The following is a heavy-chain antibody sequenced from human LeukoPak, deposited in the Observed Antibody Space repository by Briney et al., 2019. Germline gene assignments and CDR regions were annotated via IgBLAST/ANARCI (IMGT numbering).Heavy chain of an antibody. Sequence: GGSLRLSCAASGFTFSSYWMNWVRQAPGRGLEWVANIKQDGSKKYYVDSVKGRFTISRDNAKKSLYLQMNSLRAEDTAVYCCARETEMANLDYWGKGTLVTVSS. CDR2: IKQDGSKK. V-gene: IGHV3-7*04. CDR1: GFTFSSYW. J-gene: IGHJ4*02. D-gene: IGHD5-24*01. CDR3: ARETEMANLDY.